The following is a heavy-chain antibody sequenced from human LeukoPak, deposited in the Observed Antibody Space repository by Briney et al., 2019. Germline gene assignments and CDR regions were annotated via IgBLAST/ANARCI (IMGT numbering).Heavy chain of an antibody. CDR2: ITSSSNYI. V-gene: IGHV3-21*01. CDR3: ARDLRL. J-gene: IGHJ4*02. Sequence: NPGGPLRLSCAASGFTFSSFSMNWVRQAPGKGLEWVSSITSSSNYIYYASSVRGRFTISRDNAKNSLYLQMNSLRAEDTAVYYCARDLRLWGQGTLVTVSS. CDR1: GFTFSSFS.